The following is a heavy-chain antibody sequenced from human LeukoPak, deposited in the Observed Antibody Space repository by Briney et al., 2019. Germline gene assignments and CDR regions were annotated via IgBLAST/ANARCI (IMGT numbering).Heavy chain of an antibody. CDR3: AKDTPSGYDVLIDY. V-gene: IGHV3-23*01. CDR1: GFTFSSYA. J-gene: IGHJ4*02. Sequence: PGGSLRLSCAASGFTFSSYAMSWVPQAPGKGVEWVSAISGSGGSTYYADSVKGRFTISRDNSKNTLYLQMNSLRAEDTAVYYCAKDTPSGYDVLIDYWGQGTLVTVSS. CDR2: ISGSGGST. D-gene: IGHD5-12*01.